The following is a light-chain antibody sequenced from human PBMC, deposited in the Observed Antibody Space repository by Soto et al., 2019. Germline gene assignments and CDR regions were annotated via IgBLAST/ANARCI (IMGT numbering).Light chain of an antibody. CDR2: DVS. CDR3: ISYTRSSTYI. Sequence: QSVLTQPASVSGSPGQSITVSCTGTSSDVGGYNYVSWYQQHPGKAPKLVIYDVSYRPSGVSNRFSGSKSGNTASLTISGLQAEDEPYYYCISYTRSSTYIFGSWTKLTVL. J-gene: IGLJ1*01. CDR1: SSDVGGYNY. V-gene: IGLV2-14*01.